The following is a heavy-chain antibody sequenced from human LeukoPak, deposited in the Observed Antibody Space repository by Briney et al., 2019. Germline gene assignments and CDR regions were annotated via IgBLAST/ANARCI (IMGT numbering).Heavy chain of an antibody. CDR3: ARGLLVDAFDI. Sequence: SETLSLTCAVSGGSISSGGYSWSWIRQPPRKGLEWIGYIYHSGSTYYNPSLKSRVTISVDRSKNQFSLKLSSVTAADTAVYYCARGLLVDAFDIWGQGTMVTVSS. V-gene: IGHV4-30-2*01. CDR2: IYHSGST. CDR1: GGSISSGGYS. J-gene: IGHJ3*02. D-gene: IGHD3-10*01.